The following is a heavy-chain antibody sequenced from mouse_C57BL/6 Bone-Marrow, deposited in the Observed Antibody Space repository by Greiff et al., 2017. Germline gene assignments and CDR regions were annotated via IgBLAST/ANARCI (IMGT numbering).Heavy chain of an antibody. CDR2: INPGSGGT. Sequence: QVQLQQSGAELVRPGTSVKVSCKASGYAFTNYLIEWVKQRPGQGLEWIGVINPGSGGTNYNEKFKGKATLTADKSSSTAYMQLSSLTSEDSAVYFCARGGFAYWAQGTLVTVSA. V-gene: IGHV1-54*01. CDR1: GYAFTNYL. CDR3: ARGGFAY. J-gene: IGHJ3*01.